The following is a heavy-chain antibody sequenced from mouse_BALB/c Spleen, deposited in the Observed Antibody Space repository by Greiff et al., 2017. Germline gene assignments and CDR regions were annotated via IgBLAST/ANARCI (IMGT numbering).Heavy chain of an antibody. Sequence: LVESGGGLVQPGGSRKLSCSASGFPFSSLGMHWVRQATEKGLEWVAYISSGSSTIYYADTVKGRFTISRDNPKNTLFLQMTSLRSEDTAKYDCAKLGRELDDWGEGTSVTVSS. D-gene: IGHD4-1*01. CDR1: GFPFSSLG. J-gene: IGHJ4*01. CDR3: AKLGRELDD. CDR2: ISSGSSTI. V-gene: IGHV5-17*02.